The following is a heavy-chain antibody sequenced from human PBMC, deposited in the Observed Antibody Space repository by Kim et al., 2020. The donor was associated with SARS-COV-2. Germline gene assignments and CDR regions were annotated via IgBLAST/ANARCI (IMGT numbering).Heavy chain of an antibody. D-gene: IGHD3-10*01. Sequence: HPALTSRITMSVDRSKNQFSLKLRSVTAADTAVYYCARGYGSGSPYGMDVWGQGTTVTVSS. V-gene: IGHV4-30-2*01. CDR3: ARGYGSGSPYGMDV. J-gene: IGHJ6*02.